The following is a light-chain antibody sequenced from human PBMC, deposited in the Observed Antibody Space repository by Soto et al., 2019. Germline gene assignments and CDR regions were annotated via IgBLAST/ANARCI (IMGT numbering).Light chain of an antibody. Sequence: DIQMTQSPYSLSASVGDRVTITCQASQDITNFLNWYQQKPGKAPKLLIYAASNLERGVPSRFSGSGSGTDFTFTISSLQPEDIATYYCQQYDILPWTFGQGTKVEIK. CDR1: QDITNF. CDR3: QQYDILPWT. CDR2: AAS. J-gene: IGKJ1*01. V-gene: IGKV1-33*01.